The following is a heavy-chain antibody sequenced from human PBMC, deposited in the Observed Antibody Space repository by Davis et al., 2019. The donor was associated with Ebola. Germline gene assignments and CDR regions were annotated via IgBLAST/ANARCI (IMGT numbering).Heavy chain of an antibody. CDR2: INPNSGGT. CDR3: ARVKYSQESPFDY. CDR1: RYTFTSYY. D-gene: IGHD2-21*01. J-gene: IGHJ4*02. Sequence: ASVTVSCMASRYTFTSYYMHWVRQAPGQGLEWMGWINPNSGGTNYAQKFQGRATITRDTSISTAYMELSRLRSDDTAVYYCARVKYSQESPFDYWGQGTLVTVSS. V-gene: IGHV1-2*02.